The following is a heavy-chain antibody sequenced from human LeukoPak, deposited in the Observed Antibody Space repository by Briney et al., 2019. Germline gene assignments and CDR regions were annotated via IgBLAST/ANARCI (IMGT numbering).Heavy chain of an antibody. Sequence: PGRSLRLSCAASGFTFSSYGMHWVRQAPGKGLEWVAVISYDGSNKYYADSVKGRFTISRDNSKNTLYLQMNSLRAEDTAVYYCASRHFENWGQGTLVTVSS. V-gene: IGHV3-30*03. CDR3: ASRHFEN. J-gene: IGHJ4*02. CDR2: ISYDGSNK. CDR1: GFTFSSYG.